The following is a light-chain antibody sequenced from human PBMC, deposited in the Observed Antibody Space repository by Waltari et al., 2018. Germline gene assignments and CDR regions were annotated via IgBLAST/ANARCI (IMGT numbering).Light chain of an antibody. J-gene: IGKJ3*01. CDR3: HQYGSSPPRVT. V-gene: IGKV3-20*01. CDR1: QSISSSY. Sequence: EIVLTQSPGTLSLSPGERATLSFRASQSISSSYLAWYQQKPGQAPRLLLYGASSRATGIPDRFSGSGSGTDFTLTISRLEPEDFAVYYCHQYGSSPPRVTFGPGTKVDIK. CDR2: GAS.